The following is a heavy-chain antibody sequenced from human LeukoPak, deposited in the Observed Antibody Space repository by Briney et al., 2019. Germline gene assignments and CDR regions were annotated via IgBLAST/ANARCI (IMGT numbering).Heavy chain of an antibody. J-gene: IGHJ4*02. V-gene: IGHV3-48*03. D-gene: IGHD3-16*01. CDR3: ARVGLGWAYFDY. CDR2: ISSRGSTI. CDR1: GFTFDDYG. Sequence: GGSLRLSCAASGFTFDDYGMSWVRQAPGKGLEWISYISSRGSTIYYADSVKGRFTISRDNAKNSLYLQMNSLRAEDTAVYYCARVGLGWAYFDYWGQGTLVTVSS.